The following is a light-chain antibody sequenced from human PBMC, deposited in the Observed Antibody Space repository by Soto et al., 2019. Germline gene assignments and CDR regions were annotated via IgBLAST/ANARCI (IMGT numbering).Light chain of an antibody. Sequence: EIGLAQSPGTLSLSPGERTTLSCRASQSVSSSYLAWYQQKPGQAPRLLIYGASNRATGIPDRFSGSGSGTDFTLTISRLEPEDFAVYYCQQYGSSPRTFGQGTKVDI. V-gene: IGKV3-20*01. CDR2: GAS. CDR3: QQYGSSPRT. J-gene: IGKJ1*01. CDR1: QSVSSSY.